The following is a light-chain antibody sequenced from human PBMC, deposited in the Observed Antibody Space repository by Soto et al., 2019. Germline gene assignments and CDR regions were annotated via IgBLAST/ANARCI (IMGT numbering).Light chain of an antibody. Sequence: ESVLTQSPGTLSLSPGERATLSCRASQSVSSNYLAWYQQKPGQAPRLLIYGASTRASGIPDRFSGSGSGTDFTLTISRLEPEDSAVYYCQQYRSSPTWTFGQGTKVDI. V-gene: IGKV3-20*01. CDR1: QSVSSNY. CDR2: GAS. CDR3: QQYRSSPTWT. J-gene: IGKJ1*01.